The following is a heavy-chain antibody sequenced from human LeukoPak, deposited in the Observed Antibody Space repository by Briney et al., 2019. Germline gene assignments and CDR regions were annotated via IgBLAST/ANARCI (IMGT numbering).Heavy chain of an antibody. CDR2: MNPNSGNT. J-gene: IGHJ4*02. Sequence: ASVKVSCKASGYTFTSYDINWVRQATGQGLEWMGWMNPNSGNTGYAQKFQGRVTMTGNTSISTAYMELSSLRSEDTAVYYCAAFPYCSSTSCPDYWGQGTLVTVSS. D-gene: IGHD2-2*01. CDR1: GYTFTSYD. V-gene: IGHV1-8*01. CDR3: AAFPYCSSTSCPDY.